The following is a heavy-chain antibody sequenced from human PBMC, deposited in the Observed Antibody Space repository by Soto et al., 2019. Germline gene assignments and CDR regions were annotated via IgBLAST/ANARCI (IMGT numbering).Heavy chain of an antibody. CDR1: GGTFSSYA. D-gene: IGHD2-15*01. J-gene: IGHJ6*02. CDR2: IIPIFGTA. V-gene: IGHV1-69*13. CDR3: ARGRCSGGSCYSHYYYYGMDV. Sequence: SVKVSCKASGGTFSSYAISWVRQAPGQGLEWMGGIIPIFGTANYAQKFQGRVTITADESTSTAYMELSSLRSEDTAVYYCARGRCSGGSCYSHYYYYGMDVWGQGTTVTVSS.